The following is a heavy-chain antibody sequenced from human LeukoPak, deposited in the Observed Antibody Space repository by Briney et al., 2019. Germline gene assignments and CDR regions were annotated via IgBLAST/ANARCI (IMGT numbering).Heavy chain of an antibody. CDR3: ASYYYDNSGYYQGWFDP. Sequence: GGSLRLSCAASGFTFSSYWMHWVRQAPGKGLVWVSRINSDGSSTSYAGSVKGRFTISRDNAKNTLYLQMNSLRAEDTAVYYCASYYYDNSGYYQGWFDPWGQGTLVTVSS. CDR2: INSDGSST. CDR1: GFTFSSYW. D-gene: IGHD3-22*01. V-gene: IGHV3-74*01. J-gene: IGHJ5*02.